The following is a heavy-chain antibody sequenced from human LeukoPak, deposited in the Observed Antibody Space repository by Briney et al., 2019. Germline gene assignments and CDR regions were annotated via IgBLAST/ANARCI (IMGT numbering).Heavy chain of an antibody. CDR3: ARAEGYYYALVY. Sequence: SETLSLTCAVYGGSFSGYYWSWIRQPPGKGLEWIGYIYHSGSTYYNPSLKSRVTISVDRSKNQFSLKLSSVTAADTAVYYCARAEGYYYALVYWGQGTLVTVSS. CDR2: IYHSGST. V-gene: IGHV4-34*01. J-gene: IGHJ4*02. D-gene: IGHD3-22*01. CDR1: GGSFSGYY.